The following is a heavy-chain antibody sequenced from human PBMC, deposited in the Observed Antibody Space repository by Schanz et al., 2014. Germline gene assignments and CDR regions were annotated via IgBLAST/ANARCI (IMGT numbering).Heavy chain of an antibody. CDR2: IFFSGST. CDR1: GVSICGYY. CDR3: ARLGVGDKAYYYYGTDV. Sequence: QVQLQESGPGLVKPSETLSLTCTVSGVSICGYYWSWIRQPPGKGLEWIGYIFFSGSTTYNPSFNSRVTKSEDRSKNQVALTRSSVPAADTAVYYCARLGVGDKAYYYYGTDVWGQGTTVLVSS. D-gene: IGHD1-26*01. V-gene: IGHV4-59*08. J-gene: IGHJ6*02.